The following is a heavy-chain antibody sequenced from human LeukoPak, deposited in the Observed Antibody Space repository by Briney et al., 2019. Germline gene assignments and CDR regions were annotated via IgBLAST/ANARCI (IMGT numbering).Heavy chain of an antibody. V-gene: IGHV1-2*02. Sequence: GASVKVSCKASGYTFTGYYMHWVRQAPGQGLEWMGWINPNSGGTNYAQKFQGRVTMTRDTSISTAYMELSRLRSDDTAVCYCARARTTGTTDDAFDIWGQGTMVTVSS. CDR3: ARARTTGTTDDAFDI. CDR1: GYTFTGYY. CDR2: INPNSGGT. J-gene: IGHJ3*02. D-gene: IGHD1-1*01.